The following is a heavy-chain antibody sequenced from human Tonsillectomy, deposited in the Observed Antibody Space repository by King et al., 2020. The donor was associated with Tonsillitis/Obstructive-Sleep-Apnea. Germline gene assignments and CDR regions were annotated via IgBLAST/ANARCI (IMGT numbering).Heavy chain of an antibody. D-gene: IGHD1-7*01. J-gene: IGHJ2*01. CDR1: GYSFTKYW. CDR2: IYPADSDT. Sequence: VQLVESGAEVKKPGESLKISCKGSGYSFTKYWIGWVRQMPGKGLEWMGIIYPADSDTRYSPSFQGQVTISADKSISTAYLQWSSLKASDTAMYYCARKGGKTGTMWYFDLWGRGTLVTVSS. CDR3: ARKGGKTGTMWYFDL. V-gene: IGHV5-51*01.